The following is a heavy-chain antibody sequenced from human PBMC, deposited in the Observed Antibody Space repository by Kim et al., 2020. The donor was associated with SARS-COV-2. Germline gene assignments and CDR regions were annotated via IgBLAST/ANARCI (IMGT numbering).Heavy chain of an antibody. Sequence: GGSLRLSCVASGFTFNSSCMSWVRQPPDKGLEWVGRIKTNIDDGATDHTAPVKGRFTISRDDSKNTVYLQMNSLGVADTGVYYCTTDAARPYGDAAFWGQGTLVTVSS. D-gene: IGHD4-17*01. V-gene: IGHV3-15*01. CDR1: GFTFNSSC. CDR2: IKTNIDDGAT. J-gene: IGHJ4*02. CDR3: TTDAARPYGDAAF.